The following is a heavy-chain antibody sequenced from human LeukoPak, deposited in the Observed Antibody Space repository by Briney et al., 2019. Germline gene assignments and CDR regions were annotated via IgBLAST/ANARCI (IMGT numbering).Heavy chain of an antibody. CDR1: GFTLTAYV. CDR2: ISGGTM. J-gene: IGHJ4*02. V-gene: IGHV3-23*01. CDR3: ARGNEKGY. Sequence: GSLRLSCATSGFTLTAYVMMWVRQAPGKGLEWISAISGGTMFYADSVRGRFSISRDNSKNIVYLQMNSLRAEDTAIYYCARGNEKGYWGQGTLVVVSS.